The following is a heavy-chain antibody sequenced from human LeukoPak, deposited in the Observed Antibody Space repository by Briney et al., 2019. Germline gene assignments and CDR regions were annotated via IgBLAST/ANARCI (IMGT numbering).Heavy chain of an antibody. J-gene: IGHJ3*02. Sequence: PGGSLRLSYAASGFTVSSNYMSWVRQAPGKGLVWVSRINTDGSSTTYADSVKGRFTISRDNAKNTLYLQMNSLRAEDTAVYYCARDGGVPAAKAFDIWGQGTMVTVSS. CDR1: GFTVSSNY. D-gene: IGHD2-2*01. CDR3: ARDGGVPAAKAFDI. CDR2: INTDGSST. V-gene: IGHV3-74*03.